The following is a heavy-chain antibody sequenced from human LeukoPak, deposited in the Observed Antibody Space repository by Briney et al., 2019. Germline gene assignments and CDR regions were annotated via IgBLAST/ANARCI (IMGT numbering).Heavy chain of an antibody. D-gene: IGHD6-19*01. CDR1: GGTFSSYA. CDR3: ASTSSGWPDYYYYGMDV. J-gene: IGHJ6*02. Sequence: SVKVSCKASGGTFSSYAISWVRQAPGQGLEWMGGIIPIFGTANYAQKFQGRVTITADESTSTAYMELSSLRSEDTAVYYCASTSSGWPDYYYYGMDVWGQGTTVTVSS. CDR2: IIPIFGTA. V-gene: IGHV1-69*13.